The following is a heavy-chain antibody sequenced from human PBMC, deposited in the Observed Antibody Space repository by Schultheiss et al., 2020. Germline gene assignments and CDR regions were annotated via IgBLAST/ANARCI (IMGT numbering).Heavy chain of an antibody. CDR2: ITGSGGTT. CDR1: GFSFSRYA. J-gene: IGHJ4*02. D-gene: IGHD1-14*01. Sequence: GSLRLSCAASGFSFSRYAMSWVRQAPGKGLEWVSGITGSGGTTYYVESVEGRFTVSRDNSKNTQYLQMNSLRAEDTAVYYCAKQSPEPNYFDYWGQGTLVTVSS. CDR3: AKQSPEPNYFDY. V-gene: IGHV3-23*01.